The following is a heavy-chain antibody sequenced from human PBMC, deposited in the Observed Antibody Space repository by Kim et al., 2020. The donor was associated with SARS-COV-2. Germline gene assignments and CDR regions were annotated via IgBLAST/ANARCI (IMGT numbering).Heavy chain of an antibody. J-gene: IGHJ6*02. V-gene: IGHV1-69*13. D-gene: IGHD2-15*01. CDR3: ARDRGYCSGGSCYDYYYGMDV. CDR1: GGTFSSYA. Sequence: SVKVSCKASGGTFSSYAISWVRQAPGQGLEWMGGIIPIFGTANYAQKFQGRVTITADESTSTAYMELSSLRSEDTAVYYCARDRGYCSGGSCYDYYYGMDVWGQGTTVTVSS. CDR2: IIPIFGTA.